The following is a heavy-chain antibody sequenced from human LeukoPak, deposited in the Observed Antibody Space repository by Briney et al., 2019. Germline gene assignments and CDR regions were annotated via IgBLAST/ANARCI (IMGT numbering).Heavy chain of an antibody. CDR1: GYTFTGYY. CDR3: ARGSHSRSYYSWFDP. D-gene: IGHD1-26*01. CDR2: INPNSGGT. V-gene: IGHV1-2*02. J-gene: IGHJ5*02. Sequence: ASVKVSCKASGYTFTGYYMHWVRQAPGQGLEWMGWINPNSGGTNYAQKFQGRVTMTRDTSISTAYMELSRLRSDDTAVYYCARGSHSRSYYSWFDPWGQGTLVTVSS.